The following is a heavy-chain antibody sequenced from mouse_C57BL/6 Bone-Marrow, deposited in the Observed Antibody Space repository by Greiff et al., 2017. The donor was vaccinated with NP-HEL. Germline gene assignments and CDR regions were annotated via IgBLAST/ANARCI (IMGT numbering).Heavy chain of an antibody. CDR3: AREQERGAMDY. CDR2: INYDGSST. CDR1: GFTFSDYY. J-gene: IGHJ4*01. Sequence: EVQVVESEGGLVQPGSSMKLSCTASGFTFSDYYMAWVRQVPEKGLEWVANINYDGSSTYYLDSLKSRFIISRDNAKNILYLQMSSLKSEDTATYYCAREQERGAMDYWGQGTSVTVAS. V-gene: IGHV5-16*01.